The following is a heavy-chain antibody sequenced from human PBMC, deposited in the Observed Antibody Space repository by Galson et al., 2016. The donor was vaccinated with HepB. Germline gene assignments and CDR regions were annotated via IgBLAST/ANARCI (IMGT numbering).Heavy chain of an antibody. CDR2: IIPVSRTA. D-gene: IGHD1-14*01. J-gene: IGHJ4*02. V-gene: IGHV1-69*13. CDR3: ARGGPSNQALLLPEPLRT. CDR1: GGTFSNYR. Sequence: SVKVSCKASGGTFSNYRIDWVRQAPGQGLEWMGGIIPVSRTANYAQKFQVRVTITADESTSSSYMEVSSLKSEDTAVYYCARGGPSNQALLLPEPLRTWGQGTLVTVSS.